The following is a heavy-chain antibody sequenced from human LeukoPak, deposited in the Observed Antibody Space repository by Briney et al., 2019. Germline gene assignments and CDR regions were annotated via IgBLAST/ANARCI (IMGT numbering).Heavy chain of an antibody. CDR1: GFTFDDYA. D-gene: IGHD5-18*01. V-gene: IGHV3-9*01. CDR3: ARTEDTAMVKGFYGMDV. Sequence: GGSLRLSCAASGFTFDDYAMHWVRQAPGKGLEWVSGISWNSGSIGYADSVKGRFTISRDNAKNSLYLQMNSLRAEDTAVYYCARTEDTAMVKGFYGMDVWGQGTTVTVSS. CDR2: ISWNSGSI. J-gene: IGHJ6*02.